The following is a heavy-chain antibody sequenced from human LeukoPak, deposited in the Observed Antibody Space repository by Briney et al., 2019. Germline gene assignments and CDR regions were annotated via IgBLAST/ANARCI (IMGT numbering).Heavy chain of an antibody. CDR3: ARGKEPWYSSSWYRDYYYMDA. CDR2: IRYDGSNK. CDR1: GFTFSSYG. J-gene: IGHJ6*03. V-gene: IGHV3-30*02. D-gene: IGHD6-13*01. Sequence: GGSLRLSCAASGFTFSSYGMHWVRQAPGKGLEWVAFIRYDGSNKYYADSVKGRFTISRDNSKNTLYLQMNSLRSEDTAVYYCARGKEPWYSSSWYRDYYYMDAWGKGTTVTVSS.